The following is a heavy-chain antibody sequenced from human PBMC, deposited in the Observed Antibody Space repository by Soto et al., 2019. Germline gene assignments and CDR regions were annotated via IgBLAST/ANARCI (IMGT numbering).Heavy chain of an antibody. V-gene: IGHV1-8*01. J-gene: IGHJ4*02. Sequence: ASVKVSCKASGYTFTSYDINWVRQATGQGLEWMGWMNPNSGNTGYAQKFQGRVTMTRNTSISTAYMELSSLRSEDTAVYYCARGREQYYDYIWGSYRYTGDDYWGQGTLVTVSS. CDR3: ARGREQYYDYIWGSYRYTGDDY. CDR1: GYTFTSYD. CDR2: MNPNSGNT. D-gene: IGHD3-16*02.